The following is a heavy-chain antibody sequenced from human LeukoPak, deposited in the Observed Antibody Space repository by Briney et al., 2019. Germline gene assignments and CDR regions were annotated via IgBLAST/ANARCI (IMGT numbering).Heavy chain of an antibody. J-gene: IGHJ4*02. CDR1: GYTFTSYG. CDR2: ISAYNGNT. D-gene: IGHD5-18*01. V-gene: IGHV1-18*01. Sequence: ASVKVSCKASGYTFTSYGISWVRQAPGQGLEWMGWISAYNGNTNYAQKLQGRVTMTTDTSTSTAYMELRSLRSDDTAVYYCARVSEHLPGYSYGYVSDYWGQGTLVTVSS. CDR3: ARVSEHLPGYSYGYVSDY.